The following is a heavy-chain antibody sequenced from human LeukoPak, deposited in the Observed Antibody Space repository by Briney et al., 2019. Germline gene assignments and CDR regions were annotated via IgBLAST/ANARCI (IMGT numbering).Heavy chain of an antibody. J-gene: IGHJ4*02. CDR3: ATSSSIAVAPRYFDY. CDR2: FDPEDGET. Sequence: ASVKVSCKVSGYTLTELSMHWVRQAPGKGLEWMGGFDPEDGETIYAQKFQGRVTMTEDTSTDTAYMELSNLRSEDTAVYYCATSSSIAVAPRYFDYWGQGTLVTVSS. D-gene: IGHD6-19*01. V-gene: IGHV1-24*01. CDR1: GYTLTELS.